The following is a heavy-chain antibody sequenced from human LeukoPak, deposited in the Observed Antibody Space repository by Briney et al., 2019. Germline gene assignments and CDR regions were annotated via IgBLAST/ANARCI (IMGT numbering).Heavy chain of an antibody. CDR2: IYTSGST. CDR3: ARDSGTTGEVKFDP. D-gene: IGHD3-10*01. Sequence: SETLSLTCIVSGGSINSYYWSWIRQSAGKGLEWIRRIYTSGSTTYNPSFKSRITISIATSRNQFSLKLNSVTAADTAIYYCARDSGTTGEVKFDPWGQGTLVIVSS. CDR1: GGSINSYY. V-gene: IGHV4-4*07. J-gene: IGHJ5*02.